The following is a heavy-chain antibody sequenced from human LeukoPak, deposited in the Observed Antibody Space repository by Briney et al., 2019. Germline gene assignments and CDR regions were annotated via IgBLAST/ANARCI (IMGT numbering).Heavy chain of an antibody. CDR3: ARDSSGYVVY. D-gene: IGHD5-12*01. J-gene: IGHJ4*01. CDR1: GYTFTGYY. V-gene: IGHV1-18*04. CDR2: ISAYNGNT. Sequence: GASVKVSCKASGYTFTGYYMHWVRQAPGQGLEWMGWISAYNGNTNYAQKLQGRVTMTTDTSTSTAYMELRSLRSDDTAVYYCARDSSGYVVYWGQGTLVTVSS.